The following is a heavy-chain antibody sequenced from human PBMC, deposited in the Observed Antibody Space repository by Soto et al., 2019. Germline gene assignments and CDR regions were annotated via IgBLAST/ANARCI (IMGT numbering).Heavy chain of an antibody. D-gene: IGHD6-19*01. CDR2: IIPIFGTA. Sequence: SVKVSCKASGGTFSSYAISWVRQAPGQGLEWMGGIIPIFGTANYAQKFQGRVTITADKSTSTAYMELSSLRSEDTAVYYCASRPPYSSGLYGGVDYWGQGTLVTVSS. CDR1: GGTFSSYA. CDR3: ASRPPYSSGLYGGVDY. J-gene: IGHJ4*01. V-gene: IGHV1-69*06.